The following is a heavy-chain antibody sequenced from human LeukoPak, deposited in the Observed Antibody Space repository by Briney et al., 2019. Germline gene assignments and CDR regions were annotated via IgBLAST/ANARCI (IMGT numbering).Heavy chain of an antibody. CDR3: ARGAIFGVVSLNIDYFDY. CDR1: GYTFTNYY. J-gene: IGHJ4*02. D-gene: IGHD3-3*01. V-gene: IGHV1-46*01. Sequence: ASVKVSCKASGYTFTNYYMHWVRQAPGQGLEWMGIINPSGGSTSYAQKFQGRVSMTRDMSTSTVYMELSSLRSEDTALYYCARGAIFGVVSLNIDYFDYWGQGTLVTVSS. CDR2: INPSGGST.